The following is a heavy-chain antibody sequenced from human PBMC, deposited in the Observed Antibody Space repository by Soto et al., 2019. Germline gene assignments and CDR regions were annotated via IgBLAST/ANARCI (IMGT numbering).Heavy chain of an antibody. D-gene: IGHD2-15*01. Sequence: QVQLVESGGGVVQPGRSLRLSCAASGFTFSSYAMYWVRQAPGKGLEWVAEIWYDGNNKYYADSVKGRFNISRDNSRNTVFLQMDSLRAEDTAVYYCAREYSLAVVLPGYWGQGTLVTVSS. J-gene: IGHJ4*02. CDR1: GFTFSSYA. CDR2: IWYDGNNK. V-gene: IGHV3-33*01. CDR3: AREYSLAVVLPGY.